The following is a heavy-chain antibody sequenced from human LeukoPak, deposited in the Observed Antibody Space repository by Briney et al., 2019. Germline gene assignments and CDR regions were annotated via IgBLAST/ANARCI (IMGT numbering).Heavy chain of an antibody. CDR3: AREGIAVAGSACNWFDP. V-gene: IGHV4-34*01. Sequence: SETLSLTCAVYGVSFSDYYWSWIRQPPGKGLEWIGEINHSRSTNYNPSLKSRVTISVDTSKNQFSLKLSSVTAADTAVYYCAREGIAVAGSACNWFDPWGQGTLVTVSS. D-gene: IGHD6-19*01. J-gene: IGHJ5*02. CDR2: INHSRST. CDR1: GVSFSDYY.